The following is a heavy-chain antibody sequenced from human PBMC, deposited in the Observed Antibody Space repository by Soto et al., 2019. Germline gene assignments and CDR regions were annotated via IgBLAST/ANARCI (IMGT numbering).Heavy chain of an antibody. CDR1: GSTSTNYA. V-gene: IGHV1-3*01. J-gene: IGHJ4*02. CDR2: INVGNGNT. CDR3: TSDNKGLADY. Sequence: QVQLEQSGAEVKEPGASVKVSCQASGSTSTNYAVHWVRQAPGQGLQWIGWINVGNGNTKSSQKFQGRVTFSRDTYASTAYMEVSSLTSEDTAVDYCTSDNKGLADYWGQGTLVTVSS.